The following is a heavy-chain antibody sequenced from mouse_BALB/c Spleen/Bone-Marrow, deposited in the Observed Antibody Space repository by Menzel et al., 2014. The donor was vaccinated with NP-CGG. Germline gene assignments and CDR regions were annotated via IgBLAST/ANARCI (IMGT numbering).Heavy chain of an antibody. J-gene: IGHJ2*01. CDR3: ARTPRATFYLDY. V-gene: IGHV14-3*02. Sequence: VQLQQSGAELVKPGASVKLSCTASGFNIKDTYMHWVKQRPEQGLEWIGRIDPANGNTKYDPKFQGKATITADTSSNTAYLQLFSLTSEDTAVYYCARTPRATFYLDYWGQGTTLTVSS. D-gene: IGHD3-1*01. CDR1: GFNIKDTY. CDR2: IDPANGNT.